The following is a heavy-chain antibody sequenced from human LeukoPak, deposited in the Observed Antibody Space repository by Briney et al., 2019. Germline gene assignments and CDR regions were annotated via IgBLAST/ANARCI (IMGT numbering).Heavy chain of an antibody. Sequence: SVKVSCKASGGTFSSYAISWVRQAPGQGLEWMGRIIPIFGTANYAQKFQGRVTITTDESTSTAYMELSSLRSEDTAVYYCASHGEVVATTYNWFDPWGQGTLVTVSS. J-gene: IGHJ5*02. V-gene: IGHV1-69*05. D-gene: IGHD5-12*01. CDR1: GGTFSSYA. CDR2: IIPIFGTA. CDR3: ASHGEVVATTYNWFDP.